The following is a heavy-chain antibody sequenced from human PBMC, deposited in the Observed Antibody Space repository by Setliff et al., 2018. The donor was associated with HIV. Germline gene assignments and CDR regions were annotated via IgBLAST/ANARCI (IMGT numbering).Heavy chain of an antibody. CDR2: IYPGDSDT. Sequence: PGESLTLSCKGYGYSFTNYWIGWVRQMPGKGLEWMGIIYPGDSDTRYSPSFKGQVTISADKSISTAYLQWSSLKASDTAMYYCERLSGLYYYDTSGYYYGHYFDYWGQGTLVTVSS. D-gene: IGHD3-22*01. CDR1: GYSFTNYW. CDR3: ERLSGLYYYDTSGYYYGHYFDY. V-gene: IGHV5-51*01. J-gene: IGHJ4*02.